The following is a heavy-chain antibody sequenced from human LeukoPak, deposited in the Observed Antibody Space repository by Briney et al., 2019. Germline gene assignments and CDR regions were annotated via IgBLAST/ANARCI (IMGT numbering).Heavy chain of an antibody. J-gene: IGHJ6*03. V-gene: IGHV1-8*03. Sequence: ASVKVSCKASGYTFTSYDINWVRQATGQGLEWMGWMNPNSGNTGYAQKFQGRVTITRNTSISTAYMELSSLRSEDTAVYYCARGDLSSSWYTDYYYYYMDVWGKGTTVTVSS. CDR1: GYTFTSYD. CDR2: MNPNSGNT. CDR3: ARGDLSSSWYTDYYYYYMDV. D-gene: IGHD6-13*01.